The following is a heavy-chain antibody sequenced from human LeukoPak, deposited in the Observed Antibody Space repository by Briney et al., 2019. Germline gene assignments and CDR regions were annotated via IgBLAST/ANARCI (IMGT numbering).Heavy chain of an antibody. Sequence: GGSLRLSCAASGSFFTNYEMNWVRQAPGKGLEWVSGISGHGGSTYYADSVKGRFTVSRDKSKNTLHLQMNSLSAEDTAIYYCAKAEYTAANSPFDDWGQGTPVTVSS. CDR2: ISGHGGST. CDR3: AKAEYTAANSPFDD. J-gene: IGHJ4*02. D-gene: IGHD2/OR15-2a*01. V-gene: IGHV3-23*01. CDR1: GSFFTNYE.